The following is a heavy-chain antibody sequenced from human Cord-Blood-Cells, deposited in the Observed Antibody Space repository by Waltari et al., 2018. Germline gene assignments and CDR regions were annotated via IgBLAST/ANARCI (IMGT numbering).Heavy chain of an antibody. CDR1: GCTFRSSA. CDR3: ARDSRYCSSTSCYWFDP. D-gene: IGHD2-2*01. Sequence: QVQLVQSGAEVQTPVSAVQVSCTASGCTFRSSAIPWVPQPPVQGLEWMGGIIPIFGTANYAQKFQGRVTITADESTSTAYMELSSLRSEDTAVYYCARDSRYCSSTSCYWFDPWGQGTLVTVSS. V-gene: IGHV1-69*12. CDR2: IIPIFGTA. J-gene: IGHJ5*02.